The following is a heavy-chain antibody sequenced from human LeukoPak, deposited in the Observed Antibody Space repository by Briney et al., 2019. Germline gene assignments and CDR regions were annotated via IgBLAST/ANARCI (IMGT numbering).Heavy chain of an antibody. V-gene: IGHV3-15*01. CDR2: VKSKTDGGTT. CDR3: TTATKSGTYSRGY. Sequence: GGSLRLSCVASGFTFSSYGMHWVRQAPGKGLEWVGRVKSKTDGGTTDYAAPVKGRFTISRDDSKNTLYLQMNSLKTEDTAVYYCTTATKSGTYSRGYWGQGTLVTVSS. D-gene: IGHD1-26*01. CDR1: GFTFSSYG. J-gene: IGHJ4*02.